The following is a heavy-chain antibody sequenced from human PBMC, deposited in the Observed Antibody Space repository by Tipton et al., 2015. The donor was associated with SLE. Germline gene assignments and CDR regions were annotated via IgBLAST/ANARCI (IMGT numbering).Heavy chain of an antibody. CDR1: GGSISSYY. Sequence: TLSLTCTVSGGSISSYYWSWIRQPAGKGLEWIGRIYTSGSTNYNPSLKSRVTMSVDTSKNQFSLKLSSVTAADTAVYYCAREPNSPGSGYYYFDYWGQGTLVTVSS. J-gene: IGHJ4*02. CDR2: IYTSGST. V-gene: IGHV4-4*07. D-gene: IGHD3-22*01. CDR3: AREPNSPGSGYYYFDY.